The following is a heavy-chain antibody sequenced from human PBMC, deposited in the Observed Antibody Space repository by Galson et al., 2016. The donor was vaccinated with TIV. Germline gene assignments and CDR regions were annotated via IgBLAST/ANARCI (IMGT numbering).Heavy chain of an antibody. J-gene: IGHJ4*02. Sequence: SGKVSCKASGGTFISYTLSWVRQAPGQGLEWMGRITPVLGMTNYAQKFQGGVTITADRFTGTAYLELSSLKPGDTAVHYCARADSVDISSTEYWGQGTLVTVSS. CDR1: GGTFISYT. CDR2: ITPVLGMT. CDR3: ARADSVDISSTEY. D-gene: IGHD3-9*01. V-gene: IGHV1-69*02.